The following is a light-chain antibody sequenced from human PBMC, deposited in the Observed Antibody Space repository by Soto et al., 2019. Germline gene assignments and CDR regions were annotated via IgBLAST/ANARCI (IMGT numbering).Light chain of an antibody. Sequence: QSALTQPASVSGSPGQSITISCTGTSSDVGGYNYVSWYQQHPGKAPKLMIYDVSNRPSGVSNRFSGSKSGNTASLTISGVQAEDEADYYCSSYTSSRTLGVVFFGETKVTVL. J-gene: IGLJ2*01. CDR3: SSYTSSRTLGVV. V-gene: IGLV2-14*01. CDR1: SSDVGGYNY. CDR2: DVS.